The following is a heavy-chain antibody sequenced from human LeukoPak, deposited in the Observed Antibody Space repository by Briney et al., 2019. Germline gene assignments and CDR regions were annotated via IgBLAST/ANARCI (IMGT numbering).Heavy chain of an antibody. D-gene: IGHD3-9*01. V-gene: IGHV3-23*01. CDR1: GFTFRSYA. CDR2: ISGGGGGT. CDR3: AKFNEILTGYFVY. Sequence: AGGSLRLSCAASGFTFRSYAMGWVRQSPGKGLEWVSSISGGGGGTYYAEFVKGRFTISRDNSKNTLCLQMNSLRAEDTAVYYCAKFNEILTGYFVYWGQGTLVTVSS. J-gene: IGHJ4*02.